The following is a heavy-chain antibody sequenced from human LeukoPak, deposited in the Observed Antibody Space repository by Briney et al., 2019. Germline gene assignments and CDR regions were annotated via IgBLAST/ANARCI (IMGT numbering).Heavy chain of an antibody. D-gene: IGHD2/OR15-2a*01. CDR3: AQSTSMRYFFDL. CDR2: ISGTGGRT. J-gene: IGHJ2*01. V-gene: IGHV3-23*01. CDR1: GFSFNRYA. Sequence: GGSLRLSCEASGFSFNRYAVAWVRQVPGKGLEWVSSISGTGGRTFFADSAKGRFTMSRDNSVFLHLNSLRAEDTALYYCAQSTSMRYFFDLWGRGTLVIVSS.